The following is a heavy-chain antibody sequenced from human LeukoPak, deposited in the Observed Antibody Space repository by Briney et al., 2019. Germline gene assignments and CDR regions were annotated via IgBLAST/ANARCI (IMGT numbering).Heavy chain of an antibody. V-gene: IGHV3-69-1*01. CDR3: ATKVPNEPAFEH. CDR2: ISSRYTI. J-gene: IGHJ4*02. Sequence: PGGSLRLSCRASGFTFSDNSMNWVRLAPGKGLEWVSCISSRYTIYYADSVRGRFTISRDNAKNSLYLQMNSLRAEDTAVYYCATKVPNEPAFEHWGQGTLVTVSS. CDR1: GFTFSDNS. D-gene: IGHD1-14*01.